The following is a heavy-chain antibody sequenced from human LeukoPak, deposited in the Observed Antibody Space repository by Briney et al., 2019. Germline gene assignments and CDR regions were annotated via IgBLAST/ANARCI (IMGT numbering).Heavy chain of an antibody. CDR3: ARDLRDTSMITYPYFMDV. CDR2: IVSTSSLM. D-gene: IGHD5-18*01. Sequence: GGSLRLSCVASGFTFSTYNMNWVRQAPGKGLEWVSYIVSTSSLMSYADSVKGRFTISRDNAKNSLYLHMNSLRAEDTAVYFCARDLRDTSMITYPYFMDVWGKGTTVIISS. J-gene: IGHJ6*03. CDR1: GFTFSTYN. V-gene: IGHV3-21*01.